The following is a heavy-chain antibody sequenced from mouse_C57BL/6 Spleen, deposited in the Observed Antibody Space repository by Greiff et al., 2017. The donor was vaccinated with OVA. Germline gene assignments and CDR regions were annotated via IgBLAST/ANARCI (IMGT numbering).Heavy chain of an antibody. V-gene: IGHV1-19*01. CDR2: INPYNGGT. J-gene: IGHJ2*01. Sequence: VHVKQSGPVLVKPGASVKMSCKASGYTFTDYYMNWVKQSHGKSLEWIGVINPYNGGTSYNQKFKGKATLTVDKSSSTAYMELNSLTSEDSAVYYCARPLDPYYFDYWGQGTTLTVSS. CDR3: ARPLDPYYFDY. CDR1: GYTFTDYY.